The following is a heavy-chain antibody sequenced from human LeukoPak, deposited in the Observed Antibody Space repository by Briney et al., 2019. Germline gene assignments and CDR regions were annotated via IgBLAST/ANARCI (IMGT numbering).Heavy chain of an antibody. V-gene: IGHV3-74*01. D-gene: IGHD6-6*01. J-gene: IGHJ4*02. Sequence: PGGSLRLSCAASGFTFSSHWMHWVRQAPGKGLLWVSRINTDGSHTGYADSVKGRFTISRDNAKNTLFLQMNSLRAEDTAVYYCARAGYSSSGYFDYWGQGTLVTVSS. CDR1: GFTFSSHW. CDR2: INTDGSHT. CDR3: ARAGYSSSGYFDY.